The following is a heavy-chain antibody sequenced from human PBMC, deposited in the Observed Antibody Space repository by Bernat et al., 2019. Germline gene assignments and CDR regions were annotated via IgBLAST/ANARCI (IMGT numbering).Heavy chain of an antibody. J-gene: IGHJ6*02. V-gene: IGHV3-53*01. CDR3: ARGLVPAAISPYYYGMDV. CDR1: GFTVSSNY. CDR2: IYSGGST. Sequence: EVQLVESGGGLIQPGGSLRLSCAASGFTVSSNYMSWVRQAPGKGLEWVSVIYSGGSTYYADSVKGRFTISRDNSKNTLYLQMNSLRAEDTAVYYCARGLVPAAISPYYYGMDVWSQGTTVTVSS. D-gene: IGHD2-2*02.